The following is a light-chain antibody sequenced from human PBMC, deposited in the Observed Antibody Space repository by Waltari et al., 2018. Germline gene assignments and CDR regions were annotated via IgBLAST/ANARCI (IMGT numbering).Light chain of an antibody. CDR3: SSYAGRSILI. CDR2: EVF. Sequence: QSALTQPASVSGSPGQSITISCTGTSSDVASYNLVSWYQQYPGKAPRLVIYEVFKRSASVSSRFSGSKSGSTASLTISGVQAEDGATYYCSSYAGRSILIFGGGT. V-gene: IGLV2-23*02. CDR1: SSDVASYNL. J-gene: IGLJ2*01.